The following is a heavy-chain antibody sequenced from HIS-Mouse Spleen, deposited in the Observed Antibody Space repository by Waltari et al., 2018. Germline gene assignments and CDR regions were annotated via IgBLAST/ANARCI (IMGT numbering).Heavy chain of an antibody. CDR1: GGSISSYY. V-gene: IGHV4-59*01. Sequence: QVQLQESGPGLVKPSETLSLPCTVSGGSISSYYWSWIRHPPGKGLEWIGYYSGSTNYNPSLKSRVTISVDTSKNQFSLKLSSVTAADTAVYYCARASRDLLLPRYFDLWGRGTLVTVSS. CDR3: ARASRDLLLPRYFDL. J-gene: IGHJ2*01. CDR2: YYSGST.